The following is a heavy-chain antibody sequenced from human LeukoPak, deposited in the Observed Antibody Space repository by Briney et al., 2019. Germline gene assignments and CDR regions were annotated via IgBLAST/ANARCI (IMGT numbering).Heavy chain of an antibody. D-gene: IGHD1-14*01. CDR2: IYYSGST. Sequence: SETLCLTCTVSGGSISSGGYYWSWIRQHPGKGLEWIGYIYYSGSTYYNPSLKSRVTISVDTSKNQFSLKLSSVTAADTAVYYCARGPGLNFDYWGQGTLVTVSS. CDR3: ARGPGLNFDY. V-gene: IGHV4-31*03. CDR1: GGSISSGGYY. J-gene: IGHJ4*02.